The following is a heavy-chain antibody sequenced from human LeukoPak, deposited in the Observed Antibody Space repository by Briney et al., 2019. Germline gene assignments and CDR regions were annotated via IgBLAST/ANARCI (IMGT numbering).Heavy chain of an antibody. J-gene: IGHJ4*02. Sequence: PGGSLRLSCAASGFTFDDYAMHWVRQAPGKGLEWVSGISWNSCSIGYADSVKGRFTISRDNAKNSLYLQMNSLRAEDTALYYCAKGSCGGDCYSLLNYFVYLVEGTLVTVSS. D-gene: IGHD2-21*02. V-gene: IGHV3-9*01. CDR2: ISWNSCSI. CDR1: GFTFDDYA. CDR3: AKGSCGGDCYSLLNYFVY.